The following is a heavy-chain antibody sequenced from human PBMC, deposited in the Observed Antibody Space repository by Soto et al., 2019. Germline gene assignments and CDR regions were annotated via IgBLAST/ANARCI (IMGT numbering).Heavy chain of an antibody. Sequence: QVHLVQSGAEVKKPGASVKVSCKGSGYAFTTYGITWVRQAPGQGLEWMGWIGAHNGNTNYAQKLQGRLTVTRDTSTSTASKELRSLRSDDTAVYYCARGRYGDYWGQGALVTVSS. V-gene: IGHV1-18*01. CDR2: IGAHNGNT. D-gene: IGHD1-1*01. CDR1: GYAFTTYG. J-gene: IGHJ4*02. CDR3: ARGRYGDY.